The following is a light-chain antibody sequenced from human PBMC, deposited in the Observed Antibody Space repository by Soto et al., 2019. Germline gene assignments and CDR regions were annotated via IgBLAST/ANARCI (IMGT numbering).Light chain of an antibody. CDR2: KDS. CDR1: ALPKQY. CDR3: QSADSSGTYVV. Sequence: SYELTQPPSMSVSPGQTARITCSGDALPKQYAYWYHQKPGQAPVLVIYKDSERPSGIPERFSGSSSGTTVTLTISGVQAEDEADYYCQSADSSGTYVVFGGGTQLTVL. J-gene: IGLJ2*01. V-gene: IGLV3-25*03.